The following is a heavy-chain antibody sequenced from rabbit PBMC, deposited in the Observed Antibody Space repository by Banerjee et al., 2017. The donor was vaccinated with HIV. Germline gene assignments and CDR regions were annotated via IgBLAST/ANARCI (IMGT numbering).Heavy chain of an antibody. V-gene: IGHV1S45*01. Sequence: QEQLVESGGGLVKPGASLTLTCKASGFSFSTGYYMSWVRQAPGKGLEWIGCIGTGSGTTWFANWAKGRFTISKTSSTTVTLQMTSLTAADTATYFCARDTSSSFSSYGMDLWGPGTLVTVS. CDR2: IGTGSGTT. CDR3: ARDTSSSFSSYGMDL. D-gene: IGHD1-1*01. CDR1: GFSFSTGYY. J-gene: IGHJ6*01.